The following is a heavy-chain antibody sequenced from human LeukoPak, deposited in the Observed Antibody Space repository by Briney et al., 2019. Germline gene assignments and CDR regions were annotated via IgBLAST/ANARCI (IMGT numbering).Heavy chain of an antibody. CDR1: GGAFSGYY. Sequence: PSETLSLTCAVSGGAFSGYYWSWIRQPPGKGLEWIGEINHSGSINYNRSLKSQVTISVGTSKNQFSLKLSSVTAADTAVYYCARQPGTYYYDSSGYYYGRNDRSMGWFDPWGQGTLVTVSS. V-gene: IGHV4-34*01. CDR2: INHSGSI. J-gene: IGHJ5*02. CDR3: ARQPGTYYYDSSGYYYGRNDRSMGWFDP. D-gene: IGHD3-22*01.